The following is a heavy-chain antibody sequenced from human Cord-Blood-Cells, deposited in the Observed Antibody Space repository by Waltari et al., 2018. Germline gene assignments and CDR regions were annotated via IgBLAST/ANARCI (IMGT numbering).Heavy chain of an antibody. CDR1: GGSISSYF. CDR2: IYYSGST. Sequence: QVQLQESGPGLVKPSETLSLTCPVSGGSISSYFWTWIRQPPGKGLEWIGYIYYSGSTNYNPSLKSRVTISVDTSKNQFSLKLSSVTAADTAVYYCARLDSSGYYSYWGQGTLVTVSS. V-gene: IGHV4-59*08. J-gene: IGHJ4*02. CDR3: ARLDSSGYYSY. D-gene: IGHD3-22*01.